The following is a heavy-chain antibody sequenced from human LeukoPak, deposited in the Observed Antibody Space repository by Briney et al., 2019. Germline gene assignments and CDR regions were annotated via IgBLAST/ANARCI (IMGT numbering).Heavy chain of an antibody. CDR2: IYYSGST. CDR3: ARLVLGITGLDY. J-gene: IGHJ4*02. V-gene: IGHV4-61*08. CDR1: GGSISNGGYY. D-gene: IGHD7-27*01. Sequence: PSETLSLTCTVSGGSISNGGYYWSWIRQPPGKGLEWIGYIYYSGSTNYNPSFKSRVTISIDTSENQFSLKLNSVTAADTAVYYCARLVLGITGLDYWGQGTLVTVSS.